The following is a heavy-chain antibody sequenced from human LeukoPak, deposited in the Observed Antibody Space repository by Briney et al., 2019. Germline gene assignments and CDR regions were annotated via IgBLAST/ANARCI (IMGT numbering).Heavy chain of an antibody. J-gene: IGHJ4*02. D-gene: IGHD3-10*01. CDR3: ARVGVRGVMTHDY. Sequence: SETLSLTCTVSGGSISSSSYYWGWIRQPPGKGLDWIGSIYYSGSTYYNPSLKSRFTISVDTSKNQLSLKLSSVTAADTAVYYCARVGVRGVMTHDYWGQGTLVTVSS. CDR2: IYYSGST. V-gene: IGHV4-39*07. CDR1: GGSISSSSYY.